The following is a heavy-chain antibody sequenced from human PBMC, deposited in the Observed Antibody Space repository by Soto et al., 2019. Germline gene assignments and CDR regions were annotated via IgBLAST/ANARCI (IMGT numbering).Heavy chain of an antibody. Sequence: GGSLRLSCAASGFTFSSYAMSWVRQAPGKGLEWVSAISGSGGSTYYADSVKGRFTISRDKSKNTLYLQMNSLRAEDTAVYYCAKDRFDYGDYLGLSNSWGQGTLVTVSS. J-gene: IGHJ4*02. CDR2: ISGSGGST. D-gene: IGHD4-17*01. CDR1: GFTFSSYA. CDR3: AKDRFDYGDYLGLSNS. V-gene: IGHV3-23*01.